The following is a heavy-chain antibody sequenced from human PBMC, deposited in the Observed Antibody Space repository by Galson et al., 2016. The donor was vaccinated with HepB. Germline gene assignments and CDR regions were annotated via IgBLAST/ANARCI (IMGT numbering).Heavy chain of an antibody. V-gene: IGHV3-53*01. CDR1: GFTVSSNY. D-gene: IGHD6-19*01. CDR3: ARGAAVAGTPFDF. J-gene: IGHJ4*02. CDR2: LFSGGST. Sequence: SLRLSCAASGFTVSSNYMSWVRQAPGKGLEWVSVLFSGGSTLYADSVKGRFTISRDNSNNTLYLHMNSLRDEDTAFYYCARGAAVAGTPFDFWGQGTLVTVSS.